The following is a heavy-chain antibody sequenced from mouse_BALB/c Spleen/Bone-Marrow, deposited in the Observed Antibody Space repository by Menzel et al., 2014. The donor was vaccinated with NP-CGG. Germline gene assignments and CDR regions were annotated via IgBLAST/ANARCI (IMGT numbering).Heavy chain of an antibody. J-gene: IGHJ3*01. CDR2: ISTYSGNT. Sequence: QVQLQQSGPELVRPGVSVKISCKGSGYTFTDYAMHWVKQSHAESLEWIGVISTYSGNTNYNQKFKGKATMTVDKSSXTAYMELARLTSEDSAVYYCARGNRYDGAWFAYWGQGTLVTVSA. D-gene: IGHD2-14*01. CDR3: ARGNRYDGAWFAY. V-gene: IGHV1-67*01. CDR1: GYTFTDYA.